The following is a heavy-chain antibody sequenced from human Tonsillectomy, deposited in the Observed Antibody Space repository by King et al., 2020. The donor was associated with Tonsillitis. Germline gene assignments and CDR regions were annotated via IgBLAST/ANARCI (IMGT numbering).Heavy chain of an antibody. CDR3: ATGSPGGWFAP. D-gene: IGHD3-10*01. Sequence: QLVQSGAEVKKPGASVKVSCRASGYTFITHYMHWVRQAPGQGPEWMGIINPRGGSTRYAQKFQDRVTLTRDTSTSTVCMELSSLRCEDTAVYYCATGSPGGWFAPGGQGTRAPSPQ. V-gene: IGHV1-46*03. J-gene: IGHJ5*02. CDR1: GYTFITHY. CDR2: INPRGGST.